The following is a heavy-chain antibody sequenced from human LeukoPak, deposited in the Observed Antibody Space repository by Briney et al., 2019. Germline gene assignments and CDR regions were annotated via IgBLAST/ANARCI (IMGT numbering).Heavy chain of an antibody. J-gene: IGHJ6*03. D-gene: IGHD3-3*01. V-gene: IGHV3-23*01. CDR2: ISGSGGST. CDR3: AKAYYDFWSGLYYYYMDV. CDR1: GFTFSSYA. Sequence: GGSLRLSCAASGFTFSSYAMSWVRQAPGKGLEWVSAISGSGGSTYYAGSVKGRSTISRDNSKNTLYLQMNSLRAEDTAVYYCAKAYYDFWSGLYYYYMDVWGKGTTVTVSS.